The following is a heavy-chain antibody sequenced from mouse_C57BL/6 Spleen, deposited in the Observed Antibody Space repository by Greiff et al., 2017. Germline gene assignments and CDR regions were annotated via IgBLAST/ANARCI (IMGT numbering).Heavy chain of an antibody. J-gene: IGHJ4*01. V-gene: IGHV5-16*01. D-gene: IGHD2-3*01. CDR3: ARVYDGYYDAMDY. Sequence: DVMLVESEGGLVQPGSSMKLSCTASGFTFSDYYMAWVRQVPEKGLEWVANINYDGSSTYYLDSLKSRFIISRDNAKNILYLQMSSLKSEDTATYYCARVYDGYYDAMDYWGQGTSVTVSS. CDR2: INYDGSST. CDR1: GFTFSDYY.